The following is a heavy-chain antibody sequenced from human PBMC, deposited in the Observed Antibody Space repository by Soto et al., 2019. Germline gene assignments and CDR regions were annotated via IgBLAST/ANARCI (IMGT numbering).Heavy chain of an antibody. V-gene: IGHV3-15*07. CDR1: GFTFSNAW. Sequence: EVQLVESGGGLVKPGGSLRLSCAASGFTFSNAWMNGVRRDPGKVLEWVGRSKSKTDGGTTDYAAPVKGRFTISRGDSNNTLYLQMNSLKTEDTAVYYCTTDPDSSSWPIDKTGESDNWFDPWGQGTLVTVSS. J-gene: IGHJ5*02. D-gene: IGHD6-13*01. CDR2: SKSKTDGGTT. CDR3: TTDPDSSSWPIDKTGESDNWFDP.